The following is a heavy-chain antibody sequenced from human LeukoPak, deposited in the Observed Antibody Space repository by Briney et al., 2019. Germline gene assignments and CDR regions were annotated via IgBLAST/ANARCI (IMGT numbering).Heavy chain of an antibody. CDR1: GYTFTSYG. J-gene: IGHJ4*02. CDR2: ISAYNGNT. CDR3: ARVRRAYCGGDCYFDY. Sequence: ASVKVSCKASGYTFTSYGISWVRQAPGQGLEWMGWISAYNGNTNYAQKLQGRVTMTRDTSTSTVYMELSSLRSEDTAVYYCARVRRAYCGGDCYFDYWGQGTLVTVSS. V-gene: IGHV1-18*01. D-gene: IGHD2-21*02.